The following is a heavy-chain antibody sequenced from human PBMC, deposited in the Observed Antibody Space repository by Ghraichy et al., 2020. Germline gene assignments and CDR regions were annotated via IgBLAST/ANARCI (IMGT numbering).Heavy chain of an antibody. CDR1: GGSFSGYY. D-gene: IGHD3-22*01. CDR2: INHSGST. CDR3: ARARDVYYYDSSGYYRLNWFDP. V-gene: IGHV4-34*01. J-gene: IGHJ5*02. Sequence: SETLSLTCAVYGGSFSGYYWSWIRQPPGKGLEWIGEINHSGSTNYNPSLKSRVTISVDTSKNQFSLKLSSVTAADTAVYYCARARDVYYYDSSGYYRLNWFDPWGQGTLVTVSS.